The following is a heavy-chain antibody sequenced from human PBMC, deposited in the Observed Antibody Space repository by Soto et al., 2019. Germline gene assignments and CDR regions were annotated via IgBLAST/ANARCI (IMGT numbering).Heavy chain of an antibody. CDR3: ARVLIRLYPTRYYDILPGYEIYYYGMDV. CDR2: INHSGST. D-gene: IGHD3-9*01. Sequence: SSETLSLTCAVYGGSFSGYYWSWIRRPPGKGLEWIGEINHSGSTNYNPSLKSRVTISVDTSKNQFSLKLSSVTAADTAVYYCARVLIRLYPTRYYDILPGYEIYYYGMDVWGQGTTVTVSS. CDR1: GGSFSGYY. J-gene: IGHJ6*02. V-gene: IGHV4-34*01.